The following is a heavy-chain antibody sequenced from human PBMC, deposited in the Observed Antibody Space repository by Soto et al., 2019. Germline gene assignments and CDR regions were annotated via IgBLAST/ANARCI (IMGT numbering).Heavy chain of an antibody. CDR1: GFTFSSYW. CDR3: ARGTKIVVPAGSYYYYYYMDV. CDR2: IKQDGSEK. Sequence: GGSLRLSCAASGFTFSSYWMSWVRQAPGKGLEWVANIKQDGSEKYYVDSVKGRFTISRDNAKNSLYLQMNSLRAEDTAVYYCARGTKIVVPAGSYYYYYYMDVWGKGTTVTISS. V-gene: IGHV3-7*01. D-gene: IGHD2-2*01. J-gene: IGHJ6*03.